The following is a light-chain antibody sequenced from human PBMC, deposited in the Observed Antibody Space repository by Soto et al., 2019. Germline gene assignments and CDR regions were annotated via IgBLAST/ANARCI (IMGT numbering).Light chain of an antibody. Sequence: EIVLTQSPATLSLSPGERATLSCRASQSVRTYLAWYQQKPAQAPRLVIYDVSNRATGIPARFSGSGSGTDFTLTISSLEPEDFALYYCQQRSDWPSTFGGGTKVQIK. CDR3: QQRSDWPST. CDR1: QSVRTY. J-gene: IGKJ4*01. V-gene: IGKV3-11*01. CDR2: DVS.